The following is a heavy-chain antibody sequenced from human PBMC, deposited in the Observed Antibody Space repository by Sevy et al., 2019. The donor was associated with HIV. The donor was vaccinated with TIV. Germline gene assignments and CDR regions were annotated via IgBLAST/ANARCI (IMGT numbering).Heavy chain of an antibody. CDR1: GFTFSSYA. CDR2: ISYDGSNK. Sequence: GGSLRLSCAASGFTFSSYAMHWVRQAPGKGLEWVAVISYDGSNKYYADSVKGRFTISRDNSKNTLYLQMNSLRAEDTAVYSCARALASLYMGFPHGNWFDPWGQGTLVTVSS. D-gene: IGHD2-2*02. J-gene: IGHJ5*02. V-gene: IGHV3-30-3*01. CDR3: ARALASLYMGFPHGNWFDP.